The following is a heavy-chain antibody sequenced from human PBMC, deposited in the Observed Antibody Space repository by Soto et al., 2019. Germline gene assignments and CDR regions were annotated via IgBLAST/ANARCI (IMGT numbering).Heavy chain of an antibody. CDR2: IYYSGST. D-gene: IGHD3-3*01. V-gene: IGHV4-59*01. CDR1: GGSISSYY. Sequence: QVQLQESGPGLVKPSETLSLTCTVSGGSISSYYWSWIRQPPGKGLEWIGYIYYSGSTNYNPSLKSRVTISVDTAKNQFSLKLSSVTAAATSVYYCARVLFGRGNWFDPWGQGTLVTVSS. J-gene: IGHJ5*02. CDR3: ARVLFGRGNWFDP.